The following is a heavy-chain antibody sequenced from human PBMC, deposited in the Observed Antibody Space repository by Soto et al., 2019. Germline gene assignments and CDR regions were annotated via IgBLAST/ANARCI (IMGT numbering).Heavy chain of an antibody. D-gene: IGHD6-13*01. CDR1: GASLTSYY. V-gene: IGHV4-59*01. Sequence: SETLSLTCTVSGASLTSYYWNWIRQPPGKGLEWIGYIYYTGSTNYNPSLKSRVTISVDTSKNQFSLKLTSVTAADTALYFCARETSSWYGWFDSWGQGTLVPVSS. CDR2: IYYTGST. J-gene: IGHJ5*01. CDR3: ARETSSWYGWFDS.